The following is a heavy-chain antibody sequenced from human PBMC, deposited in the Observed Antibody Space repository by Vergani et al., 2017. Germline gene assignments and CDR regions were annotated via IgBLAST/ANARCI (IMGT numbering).Heavy chain of an antibody. J-gene: IGHJ4*02. CDR1: GGSISSYY. D-gene: IGHD3-16*01. CDR3: ARDGDRGIDY. CDR2: IYHSGST. Sequence: QVQLQESGPGLVKPSETLSLTCTVSGGSISSYYWSWIRQPPGKGLEWIGYIYHSGSTYYNPSLKSRVTISVDRSKNQFSLKLSSVTAADTAVYYCARDGDRGIDYWGQGTLVTVSS. V-gene: IGHV4-59*12.